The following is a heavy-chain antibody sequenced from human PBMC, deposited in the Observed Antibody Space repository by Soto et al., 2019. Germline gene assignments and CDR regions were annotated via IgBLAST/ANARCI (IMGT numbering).Heavy chain of an antibody. V-gene: IGHV1-46*01. D-gene: IGHD6-19*01. CDR1: GYTFTSYH. CDR3: ARDQYSSGRARWFDS. J-gene: IGHJ5*01. CDR2: INPSGGST. Sequence: ASVKVSCKASGYTFTSYHMHWVRQAPGQGLEWMGIINPSGGSTSYAQKFQGRVTMTRDTSTSTVYMELSSLRSEDTAVYYCARDQYSSGRARWFDSWGQGTLVTVSS.